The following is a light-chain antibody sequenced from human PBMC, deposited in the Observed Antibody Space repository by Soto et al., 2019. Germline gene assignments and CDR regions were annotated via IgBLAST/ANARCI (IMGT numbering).Light chain of an antibody. CDR2: DAS. CDR1: HDITSY. J-gene: IGKJ3*01. Sequence: DIQMTQSPSSRSASVGDRVNITCQASHDITSYLNWYQHKPGKAPKLLIYDASILEAGVPSRFSGSGSETHFTFTISSLQPEDVATYYCQKCDYLPIFGHGTTVDFK. V-gene: IGKV1-33*01. CDR3: QKCDYLPI.